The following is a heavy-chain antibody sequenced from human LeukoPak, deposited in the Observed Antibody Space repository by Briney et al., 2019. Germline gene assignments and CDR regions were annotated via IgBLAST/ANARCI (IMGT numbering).Heavy chain of an antibody. CDR3: ARAGDYGDYFDY. J-gene: IGHJ4*02. D-gene: IGHD4-17*01. Sequence: KPGGSLRLSCAASGFTFSSYSMNWVRQAPGKGLEWVSSISSSSSYIYYADSVKGRFTISRDNAKDSLYLRMNSLRAEDTAVYYCARAGDYGDYFDYWGQGTLVTVSS. CDR1: GFTFSSYS. V-gene: IGHV3-21*01. CDR2: ISSSSSYI.